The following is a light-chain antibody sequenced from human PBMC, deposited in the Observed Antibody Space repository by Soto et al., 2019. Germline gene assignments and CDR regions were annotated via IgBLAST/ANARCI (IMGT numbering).Light chain of an antibody. CDR2: DVI. V-gene: IGLV2-14*01. CDR3: SSNTRSSLYV. J-gene: IGLJ1*01. CDR1: SSDVGGYNY. Sequence: QSALTQPASVSGSPGQSITISCTGTSSDVGGYNYVSWYQQHPGKAPKLMIYDVINRPSGVPKRFSGSKSGNTASLTISGVQAEDDADYYCSSNTRSSLYVFGTGTKVTVL.